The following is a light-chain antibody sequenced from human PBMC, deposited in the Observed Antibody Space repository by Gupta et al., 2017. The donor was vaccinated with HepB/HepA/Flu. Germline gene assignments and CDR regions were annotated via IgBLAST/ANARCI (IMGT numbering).Light chain of an antibody. V-gene: IGLV2-11*01. Sequence: QSALTQPRSVSGSPGQSVTISCTGTTTDVGGYNYVSWYPHHPDKAPKLMIYADSRRPSGVPDRFSGSKSGNTASLTISDRQEEEEADYHCCAVAGSDTWIFGGGTKLTVL. CDR3: CAVAGSDTWI. CDR1: TTDVGGYNY. J-gene: IGLJ2*01. CDR2: ADS.